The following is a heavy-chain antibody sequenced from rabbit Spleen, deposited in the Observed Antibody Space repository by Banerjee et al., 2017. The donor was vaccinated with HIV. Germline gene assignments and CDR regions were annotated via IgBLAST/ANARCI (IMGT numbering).Heavy chain of an antibody. CDR3: ARDTGSSFSTYGMDL. J-gene: IGHJ6*01. D-gene: IGHD8-1*01. V-gene: IGHV1S45*01. CDR2: IDIGSRDFT. Sequence: QEQLVESGGGLVQPEGSLTLTCTASGVSFSGSSYMCWVRQAPGKGLEWIACIDIGSRDFTYYASWAKGRFTISKTSSTTVTLQMTSLTVADTATYFCARDTGSSFSTYGMDLWGQGTLVTVS. CDR1: GVSFSGSSY.